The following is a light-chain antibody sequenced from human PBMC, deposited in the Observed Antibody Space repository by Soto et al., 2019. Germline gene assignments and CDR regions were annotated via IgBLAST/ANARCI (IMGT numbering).Light chain of an antibody. J-gene: IGLJ2*01. CDR3: QSHDSSLSGVV. V-gene: IGLV1-40*01. CDR1: SSNIGAGYD. Sequence: QSVLTQPPSVPGAPGQRVTISCTGSSSNIGAGYDVHWYQQLPGTAPKLLIYGNSNRPSGVPDRFSGSKSGTSASLAITGLQAEDEADYYCQSHDSSLSGVVFGGGTKLTVL. CDR2: GNS.